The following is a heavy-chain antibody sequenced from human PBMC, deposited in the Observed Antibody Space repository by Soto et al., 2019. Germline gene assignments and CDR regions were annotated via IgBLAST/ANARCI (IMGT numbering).Heavy chain of an antibody. J-gene: IGHJ3*02. Sequence: PLETHSLTSTVSGGSSISSSYYWGWIRKPPGKGLEWIGSIYYSGSTYYNPSLKSRVTISVDTSKNQFSLKLSSVTAADTAVYYCARLGPAAMTNAFDIWGQGTIVTVSS. D-gene: IGHD2-2*01. CDR3: ARLGPAAMTNAFDI. CDR2: IYYSGST. V-gene: IGHV4-39*01. CDR1: GGSSISSSYY.